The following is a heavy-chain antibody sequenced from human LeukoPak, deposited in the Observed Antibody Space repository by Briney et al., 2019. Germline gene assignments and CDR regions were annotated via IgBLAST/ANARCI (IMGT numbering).Heavy chain of an antibody. CDR2: IYPGDSDT. D-gene: IGHD4-17*01. Sequence: GEPLKISCKGSGYSFTSYWIGWVRQMPGKGLEWMGIIYPGDSDTRYSPSFEGQVTISADKSISTAYLQWSSLRASDTAMYYCARRPRGDYEYYFDYWGQGTLVTVSS. V-gene: IGHV5-51*01. CDR1: GYSFTSYW. CDR3: ARRPRGDYEYYFDY. J-gene: IGHJ4*02.